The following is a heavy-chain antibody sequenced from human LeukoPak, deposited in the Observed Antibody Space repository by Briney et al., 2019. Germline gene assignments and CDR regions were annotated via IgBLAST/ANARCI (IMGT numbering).Heavy chain of an antibody. V-gene: IGHV3-74*01. CDR3: ARDQLYCSGGYCYKDY. CDR1: GFTFSSYS. CDR2: ISEDGSST. D-gene: IGHD2-15*01. Sequence: PGGSLRLSCAASGFTFSSYSMNWVRQAPGKGLEWVSRISEDGSSTSYADSVKGRFTISRDNAKNMLYLQLNSLRVEDTAVYYCARDQLYCSGGYCYKDYWGQGTLVTVSS. J-gene: IGHJ4*02.